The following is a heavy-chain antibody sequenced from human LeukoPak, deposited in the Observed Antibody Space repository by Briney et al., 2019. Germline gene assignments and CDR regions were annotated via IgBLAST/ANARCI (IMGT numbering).Heavy chain of an antibody. D-gene: IGHD5-24*01. CDR1: GFTFSSYA. CDR2: ISASGGST. V-gene: IGHV3-23*01. J-gene: IGHJ4*02. Sequence: GGSLRLSCAASGFTFSSYAMNWVRQAPGKGLEWVSAISASGGSTYYADSVKGRFTISRDNSKNTLYLQMNSLRAEDTAVYYCARVRATQTPWLQYNLARSEPSFDYWGQGTLVTVSS. CDR3: ARVRATQTPWLQYNLARSEPSFDY.